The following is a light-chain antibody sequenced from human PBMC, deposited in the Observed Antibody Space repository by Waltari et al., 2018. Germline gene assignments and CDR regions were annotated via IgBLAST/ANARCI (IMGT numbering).Light chain of an antibody. V-gene: IGKV1-5*03. CDR2: KAS. Sequence: DIQMTQSPSTLSASVGDRVTITCRASQSISNWLAWFHQRPGTAPKLLIYKASSLKSGVPSRFSGSGSGTEFTLTISSLQPDDSATYFCQQYYSYEGAFGQGTKVEVK. J-gene: IGKJ1*01. CDR1: QSISNW. CDR3: QQYYSYEGA.